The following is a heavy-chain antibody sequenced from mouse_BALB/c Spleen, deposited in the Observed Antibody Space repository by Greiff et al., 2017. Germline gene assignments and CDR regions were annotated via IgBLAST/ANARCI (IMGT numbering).Heavy chain of an antibody. J-gene: IGHJ4*01. Sequence: VKVAESGPGLVAPSQSLSITCTVSGFSLSRYSVPWVRQPPGKGLEWLGMIWGGGSTDYNSALKSRLSISKDNSKSQVFLKMNSLQTDDTDMYYCARSPSLYGNPDYAMDYWGQGTSVTVSS. D-gene: IGHD2-1*01. CDR2: IWGGGST. CDR1: GFSLSRYS. CDR3: ARSPSLYGNPDYAMDY. V-gene: IGHV2-6-4*01.